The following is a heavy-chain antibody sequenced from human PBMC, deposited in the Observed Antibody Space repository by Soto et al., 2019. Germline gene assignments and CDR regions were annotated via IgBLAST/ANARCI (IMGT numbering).Heavy chain of an antibody. D-gene: IGHD5-18*01. J-gene: IGHJ6*02. V-gene: IGHV4-59*01. CDR2: IYYSGST. CDR1: GGSISSYY. Sequence: SETLSLTCTVSGGSISSYYWSWIRQPPGKGLAWIGYIYYSGSTNYNPSLKSRVTISVDTSKNQFSLKLSSVTAADTAVYYCARDNSRRVDTARRDPYYYGMDVWGQGTTVTVSS. CDR3: ARDNSRRVDTARRDPYYYGMDV.